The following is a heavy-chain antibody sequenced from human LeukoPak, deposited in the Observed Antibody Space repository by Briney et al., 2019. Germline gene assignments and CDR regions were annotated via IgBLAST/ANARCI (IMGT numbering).Heavy chain of an antibody. CDR1: GGSISSSNW. V-gene: IGHV4-4*02. J-gene: IGHJ5*02. D-gene: IGHD6-6*01. CDR2: IYHSGST. Sequence: SETLSLTCAVSGGSISSSNWWSWVRQPPGQGLEWIGEIYHSGSTNYNPSLKSRVTISVDTSKNHFSLKLSSVTAAATAVYYCARDLSRIAARPVAWFDPWGQGTLLTVSS. CDR3: ARDLSRIAARPVAWFDP.